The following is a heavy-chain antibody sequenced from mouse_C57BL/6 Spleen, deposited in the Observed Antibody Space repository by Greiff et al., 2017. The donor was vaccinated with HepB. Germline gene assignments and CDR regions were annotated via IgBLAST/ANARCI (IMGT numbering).Heavy chain of an antibody. CDR1: GYTFTGYW. Sequence: QVQLQQSGAELMKPGASVKLSCKATGYTFTGYWIEWVKQRPGHGLEWIGEILPGSGSTNYNEKFKGKATFTADTSSNTAYMQLSSLTTEDSAIYYCARGRAITTVVAPYWYFDVWGTGTTVTVSS. D-gene: IGHD1-1*01. V-gene: IGHV1-9*01. CDR3: ARGRAITTVVAPYWYFDV. CDR2: ILPGSGST. J-gene: IGHJ1*03.